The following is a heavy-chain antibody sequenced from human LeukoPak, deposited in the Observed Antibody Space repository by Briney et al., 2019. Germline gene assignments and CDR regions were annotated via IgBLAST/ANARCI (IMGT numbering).Heavy chain of an antibody. D-gene: IGHD6-19*01. V-gene: IGHV4-34*01. Sequence: PSETLSLTCAVYGGSFSGYYWSWIRQPPGKGLEWIGEINHSGSTNYNPSLKSRVTISVDTSKNQFSLKLSSVTAADTAVYYCARARSIAVAGVDYWGQGTLVTVSS. J-gene: IGHJ4*02. CDR2: INHSGST. CDR1: GGSFSGYY. CDR3: ARARSIAVAGVDY.